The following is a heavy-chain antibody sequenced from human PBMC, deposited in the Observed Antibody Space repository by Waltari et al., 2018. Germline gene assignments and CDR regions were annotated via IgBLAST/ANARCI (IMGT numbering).Heavy chain of an antibody. V-gene: IGHV3-74*01. Sequence: EVQLVESGGGLVQTGGSLRLSCAASGFGFSNYWMDWVRQVPGKGLVWVARTAKDGSGTAYADFVEGRLTISRDNAKGTLHLQMTSLTAEDTAVYYCVREKDLGGTCVFDFWGRGTLVTVSS. D-gene: IGHD1-26*01. CDR1: GFGFSNYW. CDR3: VREKDLGGTCVFDF. J-gene: IGHJ4*02. CDR2: TAKDGSGT.